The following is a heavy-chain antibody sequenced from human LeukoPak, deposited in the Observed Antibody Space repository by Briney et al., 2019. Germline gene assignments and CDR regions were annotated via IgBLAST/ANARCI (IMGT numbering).Heavy chain of an antibody. J-gene: IGHJ4*02. CDR1: GGSISSGSYY. V-gene: IGHV4-39*01. CDR2: MYYSGTT. CDR3: ARHPPRDGSAFDY. Sequence: PSETLSLTCTVSGGSISSGSYYWGWIRQPPGKGLEWIASMYYSGTTFYSPSLKSRVTISVDTSKNQLSLKLGPVTAADTAVYYCARHPPRDGSAFDYWGREPWSPSPQ.